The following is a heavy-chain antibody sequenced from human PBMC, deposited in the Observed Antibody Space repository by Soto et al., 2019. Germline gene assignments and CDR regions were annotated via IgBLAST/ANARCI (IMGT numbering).Heavy chain of an antibody. Sequence: WASVKVSCKASGYTFTSYYMHWVRQAPGQGLEWMGIINPSGGSTSYAQKFQGRVTMTRDTSTSTVYMELSSLRSEDTAVYYCARQDVGTAMVYYYYGRGVWGKETTFTVAS. V-gene: IGHV1-46*01. CDR1: GYTFTSYY. D-gene: IGHD5-18*01. CDR3: ARQDVGTAMVYYYYGRGV. CDR2: INPSGGST. J-gene: IGHJ6*04.